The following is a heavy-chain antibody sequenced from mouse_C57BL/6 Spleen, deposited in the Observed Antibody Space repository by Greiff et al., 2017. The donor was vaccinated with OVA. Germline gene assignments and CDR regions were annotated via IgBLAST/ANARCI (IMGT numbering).Heavy chain of an antibody. CDR3: ALYDDYDGYFDV. V-gene: IGHV1-53*01. Sequence: QVQLQQPGTDLVKPGASVKLSCKASGYTFTSYWMHWVKQRPGQGLAWIGNINPSNGGTNYNEKFKSKATLTVDKSSSTDYMQLSSLTSEDSAVYYCALYDDYDGYFDVWGTGTTVTVSS. D-gene: IGHD2-4*01. CDR1: GYTFTSYW. J-gene: IGHJ1*03. CDR2: INPSNGGT.